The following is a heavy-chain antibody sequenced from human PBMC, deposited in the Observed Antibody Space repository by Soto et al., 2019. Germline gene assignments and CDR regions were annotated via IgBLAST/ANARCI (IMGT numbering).Heavy chain of an antibody. V-gene: IGHV4-30-2*01. CDR3: ASAAEKLLLQPQFAS. D-gene: IGHD6-25*01. CDR1: GGSISSDGYS. J-gene: IGHJ4*02. CDR2: IYHGGDA. Sequence: PSETLSLTCAVSGGSISSDGYSWSWIRQPPGKGLEWIGYIYHGGDAYYNPSLKSRVTISVDRSKNQFSLNLSSVTAADTAMYYCASAAEKLLLQPQFASWGQGTLVTVSS.